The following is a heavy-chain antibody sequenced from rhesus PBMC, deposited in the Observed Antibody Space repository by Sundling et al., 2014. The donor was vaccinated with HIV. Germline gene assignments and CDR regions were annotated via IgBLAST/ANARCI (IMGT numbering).Heavy chain of an antibody. CDR1: GFTFSSYG. D-gene: IGHD5-12*01. CDR2: INSGGGRT. V-gene: IGHV3S42*01. CDR3: AKLEGYTYSYLVYFDY. Sequence: EVQLVETGGGLVQPGGSLKLSCAASGFTFSSYGMTWVRQAPGRGLEWVSSINSGGGRTYFADSVKGRFTISRDNSKNTLSLQMNSLRDEDTAVYYCAKLEGYTYSYLVYFDYWGQGVLVTVSS. J-gene: IGHJ4*01.